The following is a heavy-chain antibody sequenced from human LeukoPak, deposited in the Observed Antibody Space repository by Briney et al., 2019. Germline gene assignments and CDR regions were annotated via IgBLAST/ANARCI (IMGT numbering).Heavy chain of an antibody. D-gene: IGHD6-13*01. CDR2: IYHSGST. V-gene: IGHV4-38-2*02. CDR1: GYSTSSGYY. J-gene: IGHJ4*02. CDR3: ARVGYSSSWYYFDY. Sequence: SETLSLTCTVSGYSTSSGYYWGWIRQPPGKGLEWIGSIYHSGSTYYNPSLKSRVTISVDTSKNQFSLKLSSVTAADTAVYYCARVGYSSSWYYFDYWGQGTLVTVSS.